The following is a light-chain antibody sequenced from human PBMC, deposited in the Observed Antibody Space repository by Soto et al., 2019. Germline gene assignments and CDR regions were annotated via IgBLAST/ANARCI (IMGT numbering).Light chain of an antibody. CDR2: AAS. CDR3: QKSSSIPYT. CDR1: QTISTY. V-gene: IGKV1-39*01. Sequence: DIQMTQSPSSLSASVGDRVTITCRASQTISTYLNWYQQNPGKAPKLLIYAASNLQNGVPSRFSGSGSGTDFTLTISSLQPEDFATYYCQKSSSIPYTFGQGTKLAIK. J-gene: IGKJ2*01.